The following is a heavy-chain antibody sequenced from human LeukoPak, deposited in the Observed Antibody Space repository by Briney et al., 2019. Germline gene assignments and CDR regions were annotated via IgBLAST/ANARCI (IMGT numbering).Heavy chain of an antibody. J-gene: IGHJ4*02. Sequence: ASVKVSCKASGGTFTTLGFSWVRQAPGQGLEWMGRIIPILGMANYAQKFQGRVTFTADKITNTTYMELTSLSSEDTALYYCARDLVYCVGNCYDDYWGQGTLVTVSS. D-gene: IGHD2-21*02. V-gene: IGHV1-69*04. CDR2: IIPILGMA. CDR3: ARDLVYCVGNCYDDY. CDR1: GGTFTTLG.